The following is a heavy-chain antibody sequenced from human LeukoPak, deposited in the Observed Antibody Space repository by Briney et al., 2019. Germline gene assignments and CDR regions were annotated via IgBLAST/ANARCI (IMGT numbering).Heavy chain of an antibody. J-gene: IGHJ4*02. V-gene: IGHV4-38-2*01. Sequence: SETLSLTCAVSGYSISSGYFWGWIRQPPGKGLEWIGSIFHSGITYYNPSLKSRITISVDTSKNQFSLKLGSVTAADTAVYYCARLASPDFWSGYYPTVVDYWGQGTLVTVSS. CDR3: ARLASPDFWSGYYPTVVDY. CDR1: GYSISSGYF. D-gene: IGHD3-3*01. CDR2: IFHSGIT.